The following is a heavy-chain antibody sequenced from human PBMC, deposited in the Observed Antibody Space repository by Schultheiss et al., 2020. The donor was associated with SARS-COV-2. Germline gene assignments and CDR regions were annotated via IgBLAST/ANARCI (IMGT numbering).Heavy chain of an antibody. D-gene: IGHD3-10*01. Sequence: SETLSLTCTVSGGSISNNYWSWIRQPAGKGLEWIGRIYTSGSTNYNPSLKSRVTMSVDTSKNQFSLKLSSVTAADTAVYYCARDQPYYYGSGSQMSDYYYGMDVWGQGTTVTVSS. CDR3: ARDQPYYYGSGSQMSDYYYGMDV. CDR1: GGSISNNY. CDR2: IYTSGST. V-gene: IGHV4-4*07. J-gene: IGHJ6*02.